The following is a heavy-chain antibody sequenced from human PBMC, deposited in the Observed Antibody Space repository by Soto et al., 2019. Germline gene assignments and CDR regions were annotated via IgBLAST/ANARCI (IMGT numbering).Heavy chain of an antibody. CDR3: ARDRVEGAGWFDP. CDR1: GFPFSDYY. V-gene: IGHV3-11*01. D-gene: IGHD1-26*01. CDR2: ISSSVSTI. J-gene: IGHJ5*02. Sequence: QVQLVESGGGLVKPGGSLRLSCAASGFPFSDYYMNWIRQAPGKGLEWVSYISSSVSTIYYADSVKGRFTISRDNAKNSMYLHMNSLRADDTAVYYCARDRVEGAGWFDPWGQGTLVTVSS.